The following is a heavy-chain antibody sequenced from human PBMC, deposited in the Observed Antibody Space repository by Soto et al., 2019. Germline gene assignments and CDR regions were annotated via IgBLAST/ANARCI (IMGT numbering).Heavy chain of an antibody. CDR1: GFTFNIYS. Sequence: PGGSLRLSCAASGFTFNIYSMNWVRQAPGKGLEWVGRIKRKIDGETTDYAAAVKGRFTISRDDSENTLYLQMNSLKTDDTAMYYCARLLAPYTLWDWGQGTLVTVSS. D-gene: IGHD2-21*01. J-gene: IGHJ4*02. CDR3: ARLLAPYTLWD. CDR2: IKRKIDGETT. V-gene: IGHV3-15*07.